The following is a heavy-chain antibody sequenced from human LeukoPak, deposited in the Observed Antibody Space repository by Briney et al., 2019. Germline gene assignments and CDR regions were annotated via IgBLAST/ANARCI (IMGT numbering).Heavy chain of an antibody. J-gene: IGHJ3*02. D-gene: IGHD2-15*01. CDR2: IYDSGST. V-gene: IGHV4-59*12. CDR1: GGSISSYY. CDR3: ARDCSGGSCYGAFDI. Sequence: SSETLSLTCTVSGGSISSYYWSWIRQPPGKGLEWIGYIYDSGSTYYNPSLKSRITISVDTSENRFSLKLSSVTATDTAVYYCARDCSGGSCYGAFDIWGQGTMVTVSS.